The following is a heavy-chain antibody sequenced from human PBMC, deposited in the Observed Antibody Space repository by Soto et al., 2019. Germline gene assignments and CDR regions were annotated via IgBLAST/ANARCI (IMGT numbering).Heavy chain of an antibody. CDR2: IIPIFDTA. V-gene: IGHV1-69*01. D-gene: IGHD1-1*01. CDR1: GGTFSDFT. Sequence: QVQLVQSGAELRKPGSSVKVSCKASGGTFSDFTINWVRQAPGQRLEWMGGIIPIFDTANYAEKFQGRVTITADESTSTSFMEVSSLRSEDTAVYYCARNGTQTGYSYGMDVRGQGTMVTVSS. CDR3: ARNGTQTGYSYGMDV. J-gene: IGHJ6*02.